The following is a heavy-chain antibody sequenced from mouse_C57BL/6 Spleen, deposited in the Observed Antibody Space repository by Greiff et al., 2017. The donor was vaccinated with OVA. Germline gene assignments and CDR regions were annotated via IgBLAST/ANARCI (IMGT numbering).Heavy chain of an antibody. Sequence: EVKLVESEGGLVQPGSSMKLSCTASGFTFSDYYMAWVRQVPEKGLEWVANINYDGSSTYYLDSLKSRFIISRYNAKNILYLQMSSLKSEDTATYYCARDVYYYGSSYYWYFDVWGTGTTVTVSS. J-gene: IGHJ1*03. V-gene: IGHV5-16*01. CDR3: ARDVYYYGSSYYWYFDV. D-gene: IGHD1-1*01. CDR2: INYDGSST. CDR1: GFTFSDYY.